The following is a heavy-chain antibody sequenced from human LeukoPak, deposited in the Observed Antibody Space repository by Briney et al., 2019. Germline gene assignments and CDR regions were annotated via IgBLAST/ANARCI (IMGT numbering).Heavy chain of an antibody. D-gene: IGHD3-22*01. V-gene: IGHV3-11*04. CDR2: IISSSSTT. J-gene: IGHJ3*02. Sequence: GGSLRLSCAASGFTFSDSYMSWSGRDPGKGLEWGSYIISSSSTTYYADSVKGRLTISRDKAKNSLSLQMNSLRAEATAVYYRARDYDSSGYSDAFDIWGQGTMVTVSS. CDR3: ARDYDSSGYSDAFDI. CDR1: GFTFSDSY.